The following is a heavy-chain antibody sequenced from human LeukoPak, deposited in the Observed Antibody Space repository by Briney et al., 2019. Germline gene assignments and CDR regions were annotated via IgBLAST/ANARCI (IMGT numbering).Heavy chain of an antibody. J-gene: IGHJ3*02. V-gene: IGHV3-21*01. CDR2: ISTSSLYI. CDR1: GFTFSSYS. D-gene: IGHD3-10*01. CDR3: ASFPPYMVRTDAFDI. Sequence: GGSLRLSCAASGFTFSSYSMNWVRQAPGKGLEWVSSISTSSLYIYYADSVKGRFTVSRNNARNSLYLQVNSLRAEDTAVYYCASFPPYMVRTDAFDIWGQGTMVTVSS.